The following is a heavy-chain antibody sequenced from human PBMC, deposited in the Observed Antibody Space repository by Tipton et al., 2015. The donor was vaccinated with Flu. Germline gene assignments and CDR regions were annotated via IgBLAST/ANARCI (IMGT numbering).Heavy chain of an antibody. D-gene: IGHD5-12*01. CDR2: MYVSGST. CDR1: GGSMSSFY. CDR3: ARDGYSGYDFGYYFDS. J-gene: IGHJ4*02. Sequence: LRLSCTVSGGSMSSFYWTWIRQPAGKGLEWIGRMYVSGSTKYNPSLKSRVTMSVDTSKNQFSLKLSSVTAADTAVYFCARDGYSGYDFGYYFDSWGQGTLVTVST. V-gene: IGHV4-4*07.